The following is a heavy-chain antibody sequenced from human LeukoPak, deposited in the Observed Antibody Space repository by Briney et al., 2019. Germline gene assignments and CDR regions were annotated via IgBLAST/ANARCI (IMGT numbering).Heavy chain of an antibody. J-gene: IGHJ4*02. CDR3: ASHVAHRNERGSGSYFDY. CDR2: SGGT. D-gene: IGHD3-10*01. V-gene: IGHV4-59*08. Sequence: SGGTHYNPSLKTGATISGETSKNQFSLKLRYVPAADTAVYYCASHVAHRNERGSGSYFDYWGQGTLVTVSS.